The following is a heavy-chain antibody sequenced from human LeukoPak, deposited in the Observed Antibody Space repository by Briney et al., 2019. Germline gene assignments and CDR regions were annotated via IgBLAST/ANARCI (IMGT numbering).Heavy chain of an antibody. CDR3: TRSAVVLPYYFDY. D-gene: IGHD3-22*01. Sequence: ASXXVSCKVSGYTLSELSMHWVRQAHGKGLEWMGSFDPENGETLYAPDFQGRVSLTEDTSAATAYMELISLRSEDTAVYYCTRSAVVLPYYFDYWGQGTLVTVSS. CDR2: FDPENGET. CDR1: GYTLSELS. J-gene: IGHJ4*02. V-gene: IGHV1-24*01.